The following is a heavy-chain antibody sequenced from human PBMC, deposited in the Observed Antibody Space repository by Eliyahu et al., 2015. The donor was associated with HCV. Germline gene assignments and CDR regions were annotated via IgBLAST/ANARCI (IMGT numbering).Heavy chain of an antibody. V-gene: IGHV1-8*01. Sequence: QVQLVQSGPEAKRPGASVKVSCKASGYNFTSYDINWVRQVTGQGPEWMGWVNPNGKAGYAQKFQGRVTMTSNTSITTAYLELRRLTFDDTAVYYCASRVWGPGTTV. CDR3: ASRV. CDR2: VNPNGKA. J-gene: IGHJ6*02. CDR1: GYNFTSYD.